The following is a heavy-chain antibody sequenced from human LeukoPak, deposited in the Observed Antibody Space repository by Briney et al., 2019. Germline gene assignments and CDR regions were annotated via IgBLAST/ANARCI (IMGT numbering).Heavy chain of an antibody. CDR3: AREKVVLTNYYYYMDV. CDR2: IKQDGSEK. Sequence: PGGSLRLSCAASGFTFSSYWMSWVRQAPGKGLEWVANIKQDGSEKYYVDSVKGRFTISRDNAKNSLYLQMNSLRAEDTAVYYCAREKVVLTNYYYYMDVWGKGTTVTVSS. CDR1: GFTFSSYW. D-gene: IGHD2-8*01. V-gene: IGHV3-7*01. J-gene: IGHJ6*03.